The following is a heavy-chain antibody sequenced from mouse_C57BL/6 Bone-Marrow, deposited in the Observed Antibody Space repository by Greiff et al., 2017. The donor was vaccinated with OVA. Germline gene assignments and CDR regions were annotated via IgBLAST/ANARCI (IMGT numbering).Heavy chain of an antibody. Sequence: EVKLQESGAELVRPGSSVKMSCKTSGYTFTSYGINWVKQRPGQGLEWIGYIYIGNGYTEYNEKFKGKATLTSDTSSSTAYMQLSSLTSEDSAIYFCASPLTGPFYAMDYWGQGTSVTVSS. J-gene: IGHJ4*01. V-gene: IGHV1-58*01. CDR2: IYIGNGYT. D-gene: IGHD4-1*01. CDR1: GYTFTSYG. CDR3: ASPLTGPFYAMDY.